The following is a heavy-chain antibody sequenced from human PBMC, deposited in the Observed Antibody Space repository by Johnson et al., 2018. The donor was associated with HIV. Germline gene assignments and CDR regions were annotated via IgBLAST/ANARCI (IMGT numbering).Heavy chain of an antibody. CDR3: AKVRGVGATAAFDI. CDR1: GFTFSSYW. CDR2: IKQDGSEK. Sequence: VQLVESGGGLVQPGGSLRLSCAASGFTFSSYWMTWVRQAPGKGLEWVANIKQDGSEKHYLDSVKGRFTISRDNAKNTLYLQMNSLRAEDTAVYYCAKVRGVGATAAFDIWGQGTMVTVSS. J-gene: IGHJ3*02. V-gene: IGHV3-7*02. D-gene: IGHD1-26*01.